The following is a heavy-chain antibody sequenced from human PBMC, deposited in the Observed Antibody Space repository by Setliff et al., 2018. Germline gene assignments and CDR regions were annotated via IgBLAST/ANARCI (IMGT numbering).Heavy chain of an antibody. Sequence: GGSLRLSCAASGFSFGGHDMHWVRQAPGKGLEWVAFIRYDGSNKYYADSVKGRLTISRDNSKNTLYLQMNSLRAEDTAVYYCAKDRGTTAGWIDYWGQGTLVTVSS. CDR3: AKDRGTTAGWIDY. CDR1: GFSFGGHD. V-gene: IGHV3-30*02. CDR2: IRYDGSNK. J-gene: IGHJ4*02. D-gene: IGHD4-17*01.